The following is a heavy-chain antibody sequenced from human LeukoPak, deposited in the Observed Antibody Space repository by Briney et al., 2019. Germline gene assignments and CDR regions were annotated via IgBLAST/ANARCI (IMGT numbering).Heavy chain of an antibody. CDR1: GYTFTDHD. D-gene: IGHD3-9*01. Sequence: ASVTVSCKASGYTFTDHDINWVRPATGQGLEWMGWMNPNSGNTGYAQKFQGRVTMTRDTSETTAYMELTSLRSEDTAVYYCARNPLLFFDWLLSGVDALDFWGQGTLVIVSS. CDR3: ARNPLLFFDWLLSGVDALDF. CDR2: MNPNSGNT. J-gene: IGHJ3*01. V-gene: IGHV1-8*01.